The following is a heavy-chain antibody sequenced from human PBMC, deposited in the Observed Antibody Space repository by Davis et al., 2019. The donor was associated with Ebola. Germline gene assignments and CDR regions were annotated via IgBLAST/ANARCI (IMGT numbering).Heavy chain of an antibody. CDR2: IYYTGTT. V-gene: IGHV4-59*01. CDR3: ARGLRDDLDV. D-gene: IGHD2-8*01. J-gene: IGHJ6*02. Sequence: PSETLSLTCTVSGGSIGSSYWNWIRQPPGKGLEWIGHIYYTGTTNYNPSLKSRVTISVDTSKNQFSLNLNSVTVADTAVYYCARGLRDDLDVWGQGTPVTVSS. CDR1: GGSIGSSY.